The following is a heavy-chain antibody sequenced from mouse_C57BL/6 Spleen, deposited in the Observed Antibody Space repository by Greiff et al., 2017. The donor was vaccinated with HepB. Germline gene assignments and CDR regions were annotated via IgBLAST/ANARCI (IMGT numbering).Heavy chain of an antibody. CDR1: GYAFSSSW. Sequence: QVQLQQSGPELVKPGASVKISCKASGYAFSSSWMNWVKQRPGKGLEWIGRIYPGDGDTNYNGKFKGKATLTADKSSSTAYMQRRSLTSEDSAVYFCAPYYGSSCAYWGQGTLVTVSA. J-gene: IGHJ3*01. CDR2: IYPGDGDT. CDR3: APYYGSSCAY. D-gene: IGHD1-1*01. V-gene: IGHV1-82*01.